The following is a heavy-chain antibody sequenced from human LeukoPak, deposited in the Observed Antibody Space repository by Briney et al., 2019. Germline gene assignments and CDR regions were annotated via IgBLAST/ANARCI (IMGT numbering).Heavy chain of an antibody. D-gene: IGHD1-26*01. J-gene: IGHJ4*02. Sequence: SETLSLTCTVSGGSISSSSYYWGWIRQPPGRGLEWIGSIYYSGSTYYNPSLKSRVTISVDTSKNQFSLKLSSVTAADTAVYYCARDRAVGATWRIDYWGQGTLVTVSS. CDR1: GGSISSSSYY. CDR3: ARDRAVGATWRIDY. V-gene: IGHV4-39*07. CDR2: IYYSGST.